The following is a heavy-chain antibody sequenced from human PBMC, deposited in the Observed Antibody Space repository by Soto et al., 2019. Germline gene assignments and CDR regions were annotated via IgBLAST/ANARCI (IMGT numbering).Heavy chain of an antibody. Sequence: QVQLVQSGAEVKKPGASVKVSCKASGYTFTSYGISWVRQAPGQGLEWMGWISAYNGNTNYAQKLQGRVTMTTDTSTSTAYMTLRSLRSDDTAVYYCAGQQEPRPPYYYYYYYMDVWGKGTTVTVSS. CDR2: ISAYNGNT. D-gene: IGHD6-13*01. J-gene: IGHJ6*03. CDR1: GYTFTSYG. V-gene: IGHV1-18*01. CDR3: AGQQEPRPPYYYYYYYMDV.